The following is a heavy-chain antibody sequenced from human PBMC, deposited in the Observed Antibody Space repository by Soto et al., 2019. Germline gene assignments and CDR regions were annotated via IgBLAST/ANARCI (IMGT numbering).Heavy chain of an antibody. V-gene: IGHV4-34*01. J-gene: IGHJ4*01. CDR2: INHSGST. CDR3: ARGTAMKVVNHGDASDNYYFDS. CDR1: GGSFSGYY. Sequence: WGSLSLTCAVSGGSFSGYYWSWIRQPPGKGLEWVGEINHSGSTNFNPSLESRVTLSVDTSKNQFSLKLNSVAAADTAMYYCARGTAMKVVNHGDASDNYYFDSWGRRGLVTVSS. D-gene: IGHD3-22*01.